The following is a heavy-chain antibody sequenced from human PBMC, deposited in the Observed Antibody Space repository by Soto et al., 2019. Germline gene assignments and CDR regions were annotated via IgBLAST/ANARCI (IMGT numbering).Heavy chain of an antibody. V-gene: IGHV3-30*18. J-gene: IGHJ6*02. D-gene: IGHD2-2*01. CDR2: ISYDGSNK. Sequence: TFSSYGMHWVRQAPGKGLEWVAVISYDGSNKYYADSVKGRFTISRDNSKNTLYLQMNSLRAEDTAVYYCAKDRDIVVVPAALGGMDVWGQGTTVTVSS. CDR3: AKDRDIVVVPAALGGMDV. CDR1: TFSSYG.